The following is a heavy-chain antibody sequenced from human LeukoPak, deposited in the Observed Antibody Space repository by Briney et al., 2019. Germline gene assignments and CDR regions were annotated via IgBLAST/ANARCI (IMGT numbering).Heavy chain of an antibody. J-gene: IGHJ4*02. Sequence: GGSLRLSCAASGFTFSSYWMSWVRQAPGKGLEWVANIKQDGSEKYYVDSVKGRFTISRDNAKNSLYLQMNSLRAEDTAVYYCARAPIVTGSGLLDYWGQGTLVTVSS. CDR3: ARAPIVTGSGLLDY. D-gene: IGHD1-20*01. CDR1: GFTFSSYW. V-gene: IGHV3-7*01. CDR2: IKQDGSEK.